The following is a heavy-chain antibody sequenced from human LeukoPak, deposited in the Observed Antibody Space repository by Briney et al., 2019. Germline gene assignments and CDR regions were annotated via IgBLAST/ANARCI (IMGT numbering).Heavy chain of an antibody. D-gene: IGHD1-26*01. CDR1: SGSISTSNYY. Sequence: SETLSLTCTVSSGSISTSNYYWGWVRQPPGKALEWIGNIFYSGSTSYNPSLKSRVTISVDKSKNQFSLKLNSVTAADTAVYYCARHSGSYLNAFDIWGQGTMVTVSS. V-gene: IGHV4-39*07. CDR3: ARHSGSYLNAFDI. CDR2: IFYSGST. J-gene: IGHJ3*02.